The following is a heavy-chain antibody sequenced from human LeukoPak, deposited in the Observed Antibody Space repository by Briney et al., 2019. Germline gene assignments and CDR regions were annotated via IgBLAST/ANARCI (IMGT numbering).Heavy chain of an antibody. CDR3: ARSRMAVAGTPGYFDY. D-gene: IGHD6-19*01. CDR1: GYTFTSYG. J-gene: IGHJ4*02. Sequence: ASVKVSCKASGYTFTSYGTSWVRQAPGQGLEWMGWISAYNGNTNYAQKLQGRVTMTTDTSTSTAYMELRSLRSDDTAVYYCARSRMAVAGTPGYFDYWGQGTLVTVSS. V-gene: IGHV1-18*01. CDR2: ISAYNGNT.